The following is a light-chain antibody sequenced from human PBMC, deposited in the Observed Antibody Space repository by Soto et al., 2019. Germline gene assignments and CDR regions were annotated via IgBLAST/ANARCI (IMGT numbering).Light chain of an antibody. CDR3: QKSDSTPWT. J-gene: IGKJ1*01. Sequence: DIQMTQSPSTLSGSVGDRVTITCRASQTISSWLAWYQQKPGKAPKLLVYSASNLQSGVPSRFSGSGSGTNFTLTISDLQPEDFTTYYCQKSDSTPWTFGQGTKVEIK. CDR1: QTISSW. CDR2: SAS. V-gene: IGKV1-39*01.